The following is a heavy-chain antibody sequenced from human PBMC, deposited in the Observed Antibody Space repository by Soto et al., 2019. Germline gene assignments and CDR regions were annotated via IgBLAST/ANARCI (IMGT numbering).Heavy chain of an antibody. CDR1: GFTFSSYA. CDR2: FSGTGGNI. CDR3: AREILLSYGMDV. J-gene: IGHJ6*02. Sequence: EVQLLESGGGLVQPGGSLRLSCVASGFTFSSYAMSWVRQAPGKGLEWVSAFSGTGGNIHYAGSVKGRFTISRDNSKNTVSLQMNSLRAEDTAVYYCAREILLSYGMDVWGQGTTVTVFS. D-gene: IGHD2-15*01. V-gene: IGHV3-23*01.